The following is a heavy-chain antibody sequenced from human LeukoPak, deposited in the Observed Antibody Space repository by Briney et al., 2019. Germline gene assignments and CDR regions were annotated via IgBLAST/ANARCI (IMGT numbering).Heavy chain of an antibody. V-gene: IGHV3-64*01. CDR1: GFTFSNYA. CDR3: ARGGVVIEGATSIDY. J-gene: IGHJ4*02. CDR2: ISSNGGST. D-gene: IGHD1-26*01. Sequence: GGSLRLSCAASGFTFSNYAMHWVRQAPGKGLEYVSVISSNGGSTYFANSVKGRFTISRENSKNTLYLQTGSLRAEDMAVYYCARGGVVIEGATSIDYWGQGTLVTVSS.